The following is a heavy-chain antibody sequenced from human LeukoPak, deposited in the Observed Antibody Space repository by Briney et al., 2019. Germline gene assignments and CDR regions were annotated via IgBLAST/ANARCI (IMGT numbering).Heavy chain of an antibody. V-gene: IGHV3-11*01. CDR2: ISSSGSTI. D-gene: IGHD3-3*01. Sequence: GGSLRLSCAPSGFTFSDYYMTRIRQAPGKGLEWVSYISSSGSTIYYADSVKGRFTISRDNAKNSLYLQMNSLRAEDTAVYYCARAPKPRLVGVPKGPLDPWGQGTLVTVSS. CDR3: ARAPKPRLVGVPKGPLDP. CDR1: GFTFSDYY. J-gene: IGHJ5*02.